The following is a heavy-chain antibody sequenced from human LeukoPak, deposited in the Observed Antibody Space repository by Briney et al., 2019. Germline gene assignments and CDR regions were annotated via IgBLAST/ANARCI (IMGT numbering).Heavy chain of an antibody. J-gene: IGHJ4*02. V-gene: IGHV4-59*01. D-gene: IGHD4-17*01. CDR1: GGSISSYY. CDR2: IYYSGST. CDR3: ARGLYGDYVPFDY. Sequence: SETLSLTCTVSGGSISSYYWSWIRQPPGKGLEWIGYIYYSGSTNYNPSLKSRVTISVDTSKNQFSLNLSSVIAADTAVYYCARGLYGDYVPFDYWGQGTLVTVSS.